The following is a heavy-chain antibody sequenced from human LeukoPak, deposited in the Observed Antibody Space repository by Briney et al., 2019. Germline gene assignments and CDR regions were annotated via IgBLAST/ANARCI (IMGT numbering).Heavy chain of an antibody. CDR1: GGSISSSSYY. CDR3: ARQGISYYYYMDV. Sequence: PSETLSLTCTVSGGSISSSSYYWGWIRQPPGKGLEWIGSIYYSESSYYNPSLKSRVTISVDTSKNQFSLKLSSVTAADTAVYYCARQGISYYYYMDVWGKGTTVTVSS. CDR2: IYYSESS. D-gene: IGHD6-13*01. V-gene: IGHV4-39*07. J-gene: IGHJ6*03.